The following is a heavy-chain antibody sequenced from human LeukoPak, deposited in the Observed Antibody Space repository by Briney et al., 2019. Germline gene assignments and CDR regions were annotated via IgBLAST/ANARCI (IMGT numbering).Heavy chain of an antibody. D-gene: IGHD1-26*01. J-gene: IGHJ5*02. CDR1: GYRFSTYW. CDR2: IYPGDSDT. CDR3: ARQWELLSWFDP. Sequence: KPGESLKISCKGSGYRFSTYWIGWVRQMPGKDLEWMGIIYPGDSDTRYSPSFQGQVTISVDNSISTAYLQWSSLKASDTAMYYCARQWELLSWFDPWGQGTPVTVSS. V-gene: IGHV5-51*01.